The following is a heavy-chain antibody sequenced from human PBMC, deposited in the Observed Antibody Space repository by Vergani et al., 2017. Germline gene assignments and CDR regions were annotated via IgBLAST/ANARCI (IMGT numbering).Heavy chain of an antibody. Sequence: VQLVQSGAEVKKPGESLRISCKGSGYSFTSYWISWVRQMPGKGLEWMGIINPSGGHPNYAQKFQGRVTMTRDTSTSTVYMELSSLRSEDTAIYYCARGDYGILTGYRYWGQGTLVTVSA. CDR1: GYSFTSYW. J-gene: IGHJ4*02. D-gene: IGHD3-9*01. CDR2: INPSGGHP. CDR3: ARGDYGILTGYRY. V-gene: IGHV1-46*03.